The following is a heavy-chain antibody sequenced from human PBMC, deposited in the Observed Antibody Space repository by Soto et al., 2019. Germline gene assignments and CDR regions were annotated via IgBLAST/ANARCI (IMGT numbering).Heavy chain of an antibody. Sequence: PGGSLRLSCAASGFTFSSYAMHWVRQAPGKGLEWVAVISYDGSNKYYADSVKGRFTISRDNSKNTLYLQMNSLRAEDTAVYYCARELGPYYDILTGYYYYYGMDVWGQGTTVAVSS. CDR1: GFTFSSYA. CDR2: ISYDGSNK. V-gene: IGHV3-30-3*01. J-gene: IGHJ6*02. CDR3: ARELGPYYDILTGYYYYYGMDV. D-gene: IGHD3-9*01.